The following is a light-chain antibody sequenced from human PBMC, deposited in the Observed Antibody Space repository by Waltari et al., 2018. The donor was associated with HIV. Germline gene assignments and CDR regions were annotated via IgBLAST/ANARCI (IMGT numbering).Light chain of an antibody. CDR2: WAS. V-gene: IGKV4-1*01. CDR1: QSFLYRSPDTPH. CDR3: HQFYSTPLT. J-gene: IGKJ3*01. Sequence: DIVLTQSPDSLAVSLGERSTINCKSSQSFLYRSPDTPHLAWSKQKPGQPPKLLIYWASTRDSGVPDRFIGSGSGTDFTLTISSLQAEDAAVYYCHQFYSTPLTFGPGTKVVIK.